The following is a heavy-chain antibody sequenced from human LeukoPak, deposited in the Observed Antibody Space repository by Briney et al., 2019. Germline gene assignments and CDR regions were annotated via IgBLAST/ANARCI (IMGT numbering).Heavy chain of an antibody. Sequence: ASVKVSCKVSGYTLTELSMHWVRQAPGKGLEWMGGFDPEDGETIYPQKFQGRVTMTEDTPTDTAYMELSSLRSEDTAVYYCATDANSSFDYWGQGTLVTVSS. J-gene: IGHJ4*02. V-gene: IGHV1-24*01. CDR2: FDPEDGET. D-gene: IGHD6-6*01. CDR1: GYTLTELS. CDR3: ATDANSSFDY.